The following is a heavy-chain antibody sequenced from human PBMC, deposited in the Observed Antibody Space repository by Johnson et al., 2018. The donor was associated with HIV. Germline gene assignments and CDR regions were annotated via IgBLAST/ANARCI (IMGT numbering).Heavy chain of an antibody. J-gene: IGHJ3*02. CDR1: GLTVSSNY. CDR3: ARGDSSGEAFDI. CDR2: IYSGGST. D-gene: IGHD3-22*01. V-gene: IGHV3-66*01. Sequence: VLLVESGGGLVQPGGSLRRSCAASGLTVSSNYMSWVRQAPGKGLEWVSIIYSGGSTYYADSVKGRFTISRDNSKNTLYLQMNSLRAEDTAVYYCARGDSSGEAFDIWGQGTMVTVSS.